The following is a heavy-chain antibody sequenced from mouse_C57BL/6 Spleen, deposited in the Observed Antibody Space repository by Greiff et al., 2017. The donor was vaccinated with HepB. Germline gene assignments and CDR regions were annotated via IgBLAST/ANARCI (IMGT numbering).Heavy chain of an antibody. CDR3: ASHHPLYYGSSYGYFDV. Sequence: EVNVVESGGDLVKPGGSLKLSCAASGFTFSSYGMSWVRQTPDKRLEWVATIRSGGSYTYYPDSVKGRFTISRDNAKNTLYLQMSSLKSEDTAMYYCASHHPLYYGSSYGYFDVWGTGTTVTVSS. CDR1: GFTFSSYG. CDR2: IRSGGSYT. J-gene: IGHJ1*03. D-gene: IGHD1-1*01. V-gene: IGHV5-6*01.